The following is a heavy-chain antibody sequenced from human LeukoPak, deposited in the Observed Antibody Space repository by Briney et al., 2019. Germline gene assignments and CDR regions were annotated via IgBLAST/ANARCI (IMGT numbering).Heavy chain of an antibody. V-gene: IGHV4-39*07. CDR2: IPYRGSA. CDR1: GASINSGNYY. Sequence: PSETLSLTCTVSGASINSGNYYWGWIRQPPGKGLEWIGSIPYRGSANFNPSLKNRVAISPDTSKNQFSLKLNSVTAADTAVYYCARDHLANLASRLFDPWGQGSLVTVSS. D-gene: IGHD3-3*01. J-gene: IGHJ5*02. CDR3: ARDHLANLASRLFDP.